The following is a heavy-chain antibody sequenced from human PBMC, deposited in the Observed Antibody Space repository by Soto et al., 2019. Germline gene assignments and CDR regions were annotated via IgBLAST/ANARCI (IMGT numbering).Heavy chain of an antibody. CDR1: GGSISSGGYY. Sequence: QVQLQESGPGLVKPSQTLSLTCTVSGGSISSGGYYWSWIRQHPGKGLEWIGYIYYSGSTYYNPSRKSRVTIAVDTSKNQFSLKLSSVTAADTAVYYCARLVVAAPLFYFDYWGQGTLVTVSS. CDR3: ARLVVAAPLFYFDY. J-gene: IGHJ4*02. CDR2: IYYSGST. V-gene: IGHV4-31*03. D-gene: IGHD2-15*01.